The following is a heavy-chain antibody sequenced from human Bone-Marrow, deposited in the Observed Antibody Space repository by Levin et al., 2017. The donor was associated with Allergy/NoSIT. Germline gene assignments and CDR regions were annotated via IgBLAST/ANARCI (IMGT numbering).Heavy chain of an antibody. CDR2: IRNKAKNYDT. CDR3: ARSGSYLPIDC. J-gene: IGHJ4*02. Sequence: GGSLRLSCAASGLTFSDHYVDWVRQAPGKGLEWVGRIRNKAKNYDTKYAASVQGRLTISRDDSENSVYLQMNSLKTEDTAVYFCARSGSYLPIDCWGQGTLVTVSS. D-gene: IGHD1-26*01. CDR1: GLTFSDHY. V-gene: IGHV3-72*01.